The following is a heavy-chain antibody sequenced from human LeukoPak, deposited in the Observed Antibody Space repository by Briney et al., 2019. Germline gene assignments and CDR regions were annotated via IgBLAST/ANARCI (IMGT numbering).Heavy chain of an antibody. V-gene: IGHV3-64D*08. Sequence: GGSLRLFCSASGFTFSSYSMHWVRQGPGMRLEYVSTISSNGAITDYADSVNGRFTISRDSSKNTLYLQMSSLRTEDTAVYYCAREITGDVAYWGQGTLVTVSS. CDR3: AREITGDVAY. CDR2: ISSNGAIT. J-gene: IGHJ4*02. CDR1: GFTFSSYS. D-gene: IGHD7-27*01.